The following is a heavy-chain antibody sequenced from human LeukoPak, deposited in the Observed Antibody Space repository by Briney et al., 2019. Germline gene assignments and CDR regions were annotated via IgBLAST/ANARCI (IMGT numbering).Heavy chain of an antibody. CDR3: AKVKGWYGEGYFDY. J-gene: IGHJ4*02. CDR1: GFAVSSNY. Sequence: GGSLRLSCAASGFAVSSNYMNWVRQAPGKGLEWVSVIYSDGRTYYADSVKGRFTISRDISKNTLFLQMTSLRAEDTAVYYCAKVKGWYGEGYFDYWGQGTLGTVSS. D-gene: IGHD3-10*01. V-gene: IGHV3-53*01. CDR2: IYSDGRT.